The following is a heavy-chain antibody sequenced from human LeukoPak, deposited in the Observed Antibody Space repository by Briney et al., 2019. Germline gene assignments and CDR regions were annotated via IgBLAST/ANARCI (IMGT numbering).Heavy chain of an antibody. CDR1: GGSFSGYY. J-gene: IGHJ3*02. Sequence: SETLSLTCAVYGGSFSGYYWGWIRQPPGKGLEWIGSIYYSGSTYSNPSLKSRVTISLDTSKNQFSLKLSSVTAADTAVFYCARDRVRGIEGIAAFDIWGQGTMVTVSS. D-gene: IGHD1-26*01. CDR3: ARDRVRGIEGIAAFDI. V-gene: IGHV4-34*01. CDR2: IYYSGST.